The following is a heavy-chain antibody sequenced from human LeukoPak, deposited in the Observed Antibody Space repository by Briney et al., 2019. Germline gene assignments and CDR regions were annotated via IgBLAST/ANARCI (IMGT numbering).Heavy chain of an antibody. Sequence: GESLRLSCAASGFTFKSAWMNWVRQAPGKGLEWVGRIKSKTDGGTTDYAAPVKGRFSISRDGSTNTLYLQMNSLKAEDTAVYYCTSFTISSGFPWGQGTLVTVSS. CDR3: TSFTISSGFP. CDR2: IKSKTDGGTT. V-gene: IGHV3-15*07. CDR1: GFTFKSAW. D-gene: IGHD6-6*01. J-gene: IGHJ5*02.